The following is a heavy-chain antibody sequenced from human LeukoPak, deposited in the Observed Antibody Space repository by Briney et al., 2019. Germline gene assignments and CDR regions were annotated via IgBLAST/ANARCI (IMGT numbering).Heavy chain of an antibody. CDR2: IYSGGST. J-gene: IGHJ4*02. CDR1: GFTVSSNY. D-gene: IGHD3-16*02. Sequence: TGGSLRLSCAASGFTVSSNYMSWVRQAPGKGLEWVSVIYSGGSTYYADSVKGRFTISRDNSKNTLYLQMNSLRAEDTAAYYCAKDAYDYVWGSYRFDYWGQGTLVTVSS. V-gene: IGHV3-53*01. CDR3: AKDAYDYVWGSYRFDY.